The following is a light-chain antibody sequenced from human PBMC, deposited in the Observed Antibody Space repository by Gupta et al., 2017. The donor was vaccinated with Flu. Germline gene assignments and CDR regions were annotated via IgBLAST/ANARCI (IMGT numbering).Light chain of an antibody. CDR2: GAS. V-gene: IGKV3-15*01. CDR1: QSVRSN. CDR3: QQNDNWPPWA. Sequence: EIVMTQSPATLSVSAGERAILSCRASQSVRSNLAWYQQKPGQAPRRLIYGASTRDTGIPARFSGSGCGKDVSLTNSSRQSEEFAGYYFQQNDNWPPWAFGQGTKVEIK. J-gene: IGKJ1*01.